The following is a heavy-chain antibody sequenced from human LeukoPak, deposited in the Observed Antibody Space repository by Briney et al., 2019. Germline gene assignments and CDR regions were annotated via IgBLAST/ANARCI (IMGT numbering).Heavy chain of an antibody. CDR1: GRSFSGHY. CDR3: ARVRITSIRRDYYMDV. V-gene: IGHV4-34*01. CDR2: INHSGST. Sequence: SETLSLTCAVYGRSFSGHYWSWIRQPPGKGLEWIGEINHSGSTNYNPSLKSRVTISVDTSKNQFSLKLRSVTAADTAVYYCARVRITSIRRDYYMDVWGKGTTVIVSS. D-gene: IGHD3-10*01. J-gene: IGHJ6*03.